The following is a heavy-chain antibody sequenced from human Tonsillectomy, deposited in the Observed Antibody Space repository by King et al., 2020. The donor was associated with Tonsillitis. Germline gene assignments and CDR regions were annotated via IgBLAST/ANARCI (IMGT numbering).Heavy chain of an antibody. J-gene: IGHJ4*02. V-gene: IGHV3-48*02. CDR1: GFTFSSYS. D-gene: IGHD6-19*01. Sequence: QLVQSGGGLVQPGGSLRLSCAASGFTFSSYSMNWVRQAPGKGLEWVSYISSSSSTIYYADSVKGRFTISRDNAKNSLYLQMNSLRDEDTAVYYCARDLRGYSSGFSFDYWGQGTLVTVSS. CDR2: ISSSSSTI. CDR3: ARDLRGYSSGFSFDY.